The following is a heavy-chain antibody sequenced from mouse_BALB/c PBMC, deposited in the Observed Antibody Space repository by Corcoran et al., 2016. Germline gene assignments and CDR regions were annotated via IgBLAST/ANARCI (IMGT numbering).Heavy chain of an antibody. J-gene: IGHJ4*01. CDR3: ARMGGNYHAMDY. CDR2: IWCDDGK. V-gene: IGHV8-8*01. Sequence: QVTLKESGTGILQPSQTLSLTCSFSGFSLSTSGMGVGWIRQTSGKGLEWLAHIWCDDGKRYNPALKSRLTISKDTSSSHVFLKIASVNTADTATYYCARMGGNYHAMDYWGQGTSVTVSS. CDR1: GFSLSTSGMG. D-gene: IGHD2-1*01.